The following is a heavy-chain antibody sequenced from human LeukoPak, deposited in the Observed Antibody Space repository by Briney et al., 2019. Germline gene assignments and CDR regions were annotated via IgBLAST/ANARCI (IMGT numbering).Heavy chain of an antibody. CDR2: ISGSGGST. CDR1: GFTFSSYA. Sequence: GGSLRLSCAASGFTFSSYAMSWVRQAPGKGLEWVSAISGSGGSTYYADSVKGRFTISRDNSKSTLCLQMNSLRAEDTAVYYCAKKGGDYVRAFDYWGQGTLVTVSS. CDR3: AKKGGDYVRAFDY. V-gene: IGHV3-23*01. D-gene: IGHD4-17*01. J-gene: IGHJ4*02.